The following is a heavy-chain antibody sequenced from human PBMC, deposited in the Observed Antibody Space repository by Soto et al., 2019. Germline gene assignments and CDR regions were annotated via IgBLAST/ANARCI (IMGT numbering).Heavy chain of an antibody. V-gene: IGHV4-34*01. Sequence: QVQLQQWGAGLLKPSETLSLTCAVYGGSFSGYYWSWIRQPPGKGLEWIGEINHSGSTNYNPSLKSRVTLSVDTSKNQFSLELSSVTAADTAVYYCARGGTTIFGVVIPNWFDPWGQGTLVTVSS. CDR3: ARGGTTIFGVVIPNWFDP. CDR1: GGSFSGYY. D-gene: IGHD3-3*01. J-gene: IGHJ5*02. CDR2: INHSGST.